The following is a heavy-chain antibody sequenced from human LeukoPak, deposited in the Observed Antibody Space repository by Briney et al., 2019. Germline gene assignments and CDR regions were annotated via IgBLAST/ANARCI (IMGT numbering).Heavy chain of an antibody. J-gene: IGHJ4*02. CDR1: GGTFRNYA. Sequence: SVKVSCKASGGTFRNYAINWVRQAPGLGLEWMGRIIPVLGTPHYAHNFQGRVTITADRSMSTGYMELSSLRSEDTAVYYCARDPANPYYYDSSGYLDYWGQGTLVTVSS. D-gene: IGHD3-22*01. CDR2: IIPVLGTP. V-gene: IGHV1-69*04. CDR3: ARDPANPYYYDSSGYLDY.